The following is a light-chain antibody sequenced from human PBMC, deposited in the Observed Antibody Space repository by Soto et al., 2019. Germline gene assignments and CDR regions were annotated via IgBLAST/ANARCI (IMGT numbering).Light chain of an antibody. Sequence: QSVLTQPASVSGSPGQSITISCTGTSSDVGGYNYVSWYQQHPGKAPKLMIYEVSNRPSGVSNRFSGSKSGNTASLTISGLQAEDEADYYCSSYTGSSTLSFVFGTGTKLTVL. CDR1: SSDVGGYNY. V-gene: IGLV2-14*01. J-gene: IGLJ1*01. CDR3: SSYTGSSTLSFV. CDR2: EVS.